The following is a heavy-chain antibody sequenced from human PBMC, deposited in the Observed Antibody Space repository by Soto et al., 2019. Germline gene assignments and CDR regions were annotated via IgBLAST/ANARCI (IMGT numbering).Heavy chain of an antibody. Sequence: QVQLVESGGGVVQPGRSLRLPCAASGFTFSSYGMHWVRQAPGKGLEWVAVIWYDGSNKYYADSVKGRFTISRDNSKNTLYLQMNSLRAEDTAVYYCARDSVHLWFGEPSAFDIWGQGTMVTVSS. J-gene: IGHJ3*02. V-gene: IGHV3-33*01. D-gene: IGHD3-10*01. CDR1: GFTFSSYG. CDR3: ARDSVHLWFGEPSAFDI. CDR2: IWYDGSNK.